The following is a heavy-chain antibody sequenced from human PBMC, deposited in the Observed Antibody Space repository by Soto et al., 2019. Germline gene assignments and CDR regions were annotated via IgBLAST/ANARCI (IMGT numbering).Heavy chain of an antibody. CDR3: VSSKGGYSYGTPFAY. V-gene: IGHV3-9*01. CDR1: GFTFDDYA. Sequence: EVQLEESGGALVQPGRSLRLSCAASGFTFDDYAMHWVRHVLGKGLEWVSSISWNSGNIGYADYVKGRFTTSRHNANNSLHPQTHSLRPDDTALYYCVSSKGGYSYGTPFAYWGQGTLVTVSS. D-gene: IGHD2-21*02. J-gene: IGHJ4*02. CDR2: ISWNSGNI.